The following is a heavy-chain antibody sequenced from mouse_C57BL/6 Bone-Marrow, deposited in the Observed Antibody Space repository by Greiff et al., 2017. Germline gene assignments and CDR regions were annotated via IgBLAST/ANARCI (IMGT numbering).Heavy chain of an antibody. CDR2: IRNKANGYTT. CDR3: ARERYGVSLYTAMGS. D-gene: IGHD2-10*02. Sequence: EVQLVESGGGLVQPGGSLSLSCAASGFTFTDYYMSWVRQPPGKALEWLGFIRNKANGYTTEYSASVKGRFTISRDNSQTILYLQMSALRAEDTAAYVCARERYGVSLYTAMGSWGQGTSLTVSS. CDR1: GFTFTDYY. V-gene: IGHV7-3*01. J-gene: IGHJ4*01.